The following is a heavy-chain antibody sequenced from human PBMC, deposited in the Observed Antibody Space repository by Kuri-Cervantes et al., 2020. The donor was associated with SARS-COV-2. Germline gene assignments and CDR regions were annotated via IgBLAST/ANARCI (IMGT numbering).Heavy chain of an antibody. V-gene: IGHV4-59*01. CDR3: ARVLSQWFGDGRSQSNDAFDL. CDR1: GGSISNDD. D-gene: IGHD3-10*01. Sequence: SATLSLTCTVSGGSISNDDWSWIRQSPGKGLEWIGHIYYSGSSSYNPSLRSRLTISVDTSKRQIFLRLSSVTAADTAIYFCARVLSQWFGDGRSQSNDAFDLWGQGTMVTVSS. J-gene: IGHJ3*01. CDR2: IYYSGSS.